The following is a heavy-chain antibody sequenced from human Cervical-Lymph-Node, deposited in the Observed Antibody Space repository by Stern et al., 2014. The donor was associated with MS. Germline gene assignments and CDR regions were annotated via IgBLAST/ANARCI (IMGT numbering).Heavy chain of an antibody. CDR2: IYYSGYT. J-gene: IGHJ4*02. D-gene: IGHD1-26*01. CDR1: GESIAGYY. Sequence: VQLVESGPGLVKPSGTLSLTCTVSGESIAGYYWNWIRQPPGKGLEWIGYIYYSGYTTYNPSLKSRVTISLDTSKSHFSLKVTSVTAADTAIYYCARQKWDRDTYFEYWGQGSLVTVSS. V-gene: IGHV4-59*08. CDR3: ARQKWDRDTYFEY.